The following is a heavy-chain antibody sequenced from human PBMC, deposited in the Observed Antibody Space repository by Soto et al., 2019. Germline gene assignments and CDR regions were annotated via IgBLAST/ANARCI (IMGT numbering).Heavy chain of an antibody. V-gene: IGHV3-7*01. CDR3: VRGGSNYAS. J-gene: IGHJ5*02. Sequence: EVQLVESGGGLVQPGGSLRLSCTASGFTFSDSWMTGVRQAPGKGREWVARIKPDESEKKYADSVKGRFSISRDNAKNSMYLQMDSLRGEDTAVYYCVRGGSNYASWGQGTLVTVSS. CDR1: GFTFSDSW. CDR2: IKPDESEK. D-gene: IGHD4-4*01.